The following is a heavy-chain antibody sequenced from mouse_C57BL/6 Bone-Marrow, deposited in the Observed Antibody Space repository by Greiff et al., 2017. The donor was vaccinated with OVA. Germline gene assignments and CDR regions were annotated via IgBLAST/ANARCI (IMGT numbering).Heavy chain of an antibody. CDR2: IRNKANNHAT. Sequence: EVKVEESGGGLVQPGGSMKLSCAASGFTFSDAWMDWVRQSPEQGLEWVAEIRNKANNHATYYAESVKGRFTISRADSKNSVNLQKISLRAEDTGIYYGTSCYDDGDGFYFDYWGQGTTLTVSS. V-gene: IGHV6-6*01. D-gene: IGHD2-4*01. CDR1: GFTFSDAW. J-gene: IGHJ2*01. CDR3: TSCYDDGDGFYFDY.